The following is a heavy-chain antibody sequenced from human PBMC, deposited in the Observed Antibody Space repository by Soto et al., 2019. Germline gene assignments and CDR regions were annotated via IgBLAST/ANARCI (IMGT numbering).Heavy chain of an antibody. V-gene: IGHV3-13*01. J-gene: IGHJ6*02. Sequence: GGSLRLSCAASGFTFSSYDMHWVRQATGKGLEWVSAIGTAGDTYYPGSVKGRFTISRENAKNSLYLQMNSLRAEDTAVYYCARADYSLSYYYYGMDVWGQGTTVTVSS. CDR3: ARADYSLSYYYYGMDV. CDR1: GFTFSSYD. D-gene: IGHD4-4*01. CDR2: IGTAGDT.